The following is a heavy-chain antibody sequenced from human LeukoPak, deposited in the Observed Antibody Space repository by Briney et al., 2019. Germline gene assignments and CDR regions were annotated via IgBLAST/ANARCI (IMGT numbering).Heavy chain of an antibody. V-gene: IGHV3-30*02. J-gene: IGHJ4*02. CDR1: KFTFSTYV. CDR2: IWFDGSNK. Sequence: GGSLRLSCAASKFTFSTYVIHWVRQAPGKGLERVAFIWFDGSNKYYVDSVKGRFTISRDNSKNTLYLQMNSLRAEDTAVYYCCSGSPKGVDYWGQGTLVTVSS. CDR3: CSGSPKGVDY. D-gene: IGHD3-10*02.